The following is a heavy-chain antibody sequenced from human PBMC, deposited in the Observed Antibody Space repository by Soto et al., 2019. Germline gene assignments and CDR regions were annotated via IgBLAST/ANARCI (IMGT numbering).Heavy chain of an antibody. Sequence: PSETLSLTCTVSGGSISSYYWSWIRQPPGKGLEWIGYIYYSGSTNYNPSLKSRVTISVDTSKNQFSLKLSYVTAADTAVYYCARAHYSSSWYSGSYGMDVWGQGTTVTVSS. J-gene: IGHJ6*02. CDR1: GGSISSYY. D-gene: IGHD6-13*01. CDR3: ARAHYSSSWYSGSYGMDV. V-gene: IGHV4-59*01. CDR2: IYYSGST.